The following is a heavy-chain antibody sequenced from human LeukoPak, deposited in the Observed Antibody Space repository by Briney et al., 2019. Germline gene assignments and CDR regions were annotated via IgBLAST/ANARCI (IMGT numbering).Heavy chain of an antibody. J-gene: IGHJ4*02. CDR1: GFTFSSYA. CDR2: IREDGSEK. D-gene: IGHD6-13*01. Sequence: GGSLSLSFAASGFTFSSYAMHWVRQAPGKGLEWVATIREDGSEKYYVDSVKGRFTISRDNAKNSLYLQMNSLRAEDTAVYYCTRTGYRSNWYVPNWGQGTLVTVSS. CDR3: TRTGYRSNWYVPN. V-gene: IGHV3-7*01.